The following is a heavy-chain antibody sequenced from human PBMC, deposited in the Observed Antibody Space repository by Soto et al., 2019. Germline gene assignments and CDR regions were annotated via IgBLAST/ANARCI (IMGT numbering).Heavy chain of an antibody. J-gene: IGHJ4*02. Sequence: SVPLSVSCAFDGGSFSGYCWSWIRQPPGKGLEWIGEINHSGSTNYNPSLKSRVTISVDTSKNQFSLKLSSVTAADTAVYYCGRGRPRGYFDYWGQGTLVTVSS. CDR2: INHSGST. CDR1: GGSFSGYC. D-gene: IGHD3-10*01. V-gene: IGHV4-34*01. CDR3: GRGRPRGYFDY.